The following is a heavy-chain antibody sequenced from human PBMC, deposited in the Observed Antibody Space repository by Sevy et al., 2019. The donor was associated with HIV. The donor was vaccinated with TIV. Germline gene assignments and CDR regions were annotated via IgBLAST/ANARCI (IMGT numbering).Heavy chain of an antibody. V-gene: IGHV7-4-1*02. Sequence: GESLKISCKASGYTFTSYAMNWVRQAPGQGLEWMGWINTNTGNPTYAQGFTGRFVFSLDTSVSTAYLQISSLKAEDTAVYYCARHLGYCSGGSCYHNWFDPWGQGTLVTVSS. CDR2: INTNTGNP. J-gene: IGHJ5*02. CDR3: ARHLGYCSGGSCYHNWFDP. D-gene: IGHD2-15*01. CDR1: GYTFTSYA.